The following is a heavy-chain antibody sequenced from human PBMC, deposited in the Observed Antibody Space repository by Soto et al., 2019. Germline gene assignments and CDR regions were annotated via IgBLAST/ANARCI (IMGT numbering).Heavy chain of an antibody. CDR1: GYAFSEYY. CDR3: ARESGGATATLDYYYFYMDV. D-gene: IGHD5-12*01. V-gene: IGHV1-2*04. J-gene: IGHJ6*03. CDR2: INPNSGRT. Sequence: QVQLVQSGAEVKKPGASVKVSCKASGYAFSEYYIHWMRQAPGQGLEWLGWINPNSGRTKSAQKFQGWGTMTRDKSIRTAYMEIRWLKSDDTAVYYRARESGGATATLDYYYFYMDVWGKGTTVTVSS.